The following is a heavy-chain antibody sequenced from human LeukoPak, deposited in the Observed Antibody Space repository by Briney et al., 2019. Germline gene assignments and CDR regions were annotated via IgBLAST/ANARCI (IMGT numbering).Heavy chain of an antibody. V-gene: IGHV1-2*02. D-gene: IGHD6-13*01. CDR1: GYTFTGYY. Sequence: ASVKVSCKASGYTFTGYYMHWVRQAPGQGLEWMGWINPNSGGTNYAQKFQGRVTMTRNTSISTAYMELSSLRSEDTAVYYCARVSGSSSSGNYYYYYMDVWGKGTTVTISS. J-gene: IGHJ6*03. CDR3: ARVSGSSSSGNYYYYYMDV. CDR2: INPNSGGT.